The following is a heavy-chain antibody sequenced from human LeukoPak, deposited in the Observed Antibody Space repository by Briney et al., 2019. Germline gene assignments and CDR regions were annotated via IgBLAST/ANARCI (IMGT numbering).Heavy chain of an antibody. CDR2: IYYSGST. Sequence: PSETLSLTCTVSGGSISSYYWSWIRQPPGKGLEWIGYIYYSGSTNYNPSLKSQLTISVDTSQNQFSLKLSSVTAADTAVYYCARVFDTSGYYYAFDYWGQGALVTVSS. V-gene: IGHV4-59*01. CDR1: GGSISSYY. D-gene: IGHD3-22*01. CDR3: ARVFDTSGYYYAFDY. J-gene: IGHJ4*02.